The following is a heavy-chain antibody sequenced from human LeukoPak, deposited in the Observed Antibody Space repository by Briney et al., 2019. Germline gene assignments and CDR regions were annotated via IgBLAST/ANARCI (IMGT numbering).Heavy chain of an antibody. V-gene: IGHV5-51*01. Sequence: GESLKISCKCSGYSFTNYWIGWVRQMPGQGLEWMGIIDPGDSDTKYSPPFQGHVTVSADRSISTAYLQWSSPRASDTAMYYCARLNDGFDIWGQGTMVTVSS. CDR3: ARLNDGFDI. CDR1: GYSFTNYW. J-gene: IGHJ3*02. CDR2: IDPGDSDT.